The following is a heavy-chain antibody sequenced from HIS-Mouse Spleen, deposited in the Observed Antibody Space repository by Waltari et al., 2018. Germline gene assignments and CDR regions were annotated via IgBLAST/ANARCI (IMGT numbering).Heavy chain of an antibody. V-gene: IGHV3-7*01. CDR1: GFTFSSDW. J-gene: IGHJ3*02. CDR3: LRAFDI. CDR2: IKQDGSEK. Sequence: EVQLVESGGGLVQPGGSLRLSCAASGFTFSSDWMRWVRQAPGKGLEWVANIKQDGSEKYYVDSVKGRFTISRDNAKNSLYLQMNSLRAEDKAVYYCLRAFDIWGQGTMVTVSS.